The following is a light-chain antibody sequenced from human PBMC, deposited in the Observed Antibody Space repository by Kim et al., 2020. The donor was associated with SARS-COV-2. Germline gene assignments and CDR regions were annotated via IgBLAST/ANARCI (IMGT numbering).Light chain of an antibody. CDR3: QQYYDSPST. CDR2: WAS. J-gene: IGKJ2*01. V-gene: IGKV4-1*01. Sequence: STTRSNSNQKIFHPSNHRNSLDWYQHKEGQTPNLLIYWASTRESGVPDRFSGSGSGPEFTLTNTSLQPEDVAVYYCQQYYDSPSTFGQGTKLEI. CDR1: QKIFHPSNHRNS.